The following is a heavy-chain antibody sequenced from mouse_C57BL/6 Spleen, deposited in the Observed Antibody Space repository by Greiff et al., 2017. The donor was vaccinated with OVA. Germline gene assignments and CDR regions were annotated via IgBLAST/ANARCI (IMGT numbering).Heavy chain of an antibody. D-gene: IGHD1-1*01. J-gene: IGHJ2*01. V-gene: IGHV1-19*01. CDR3: ARSGTTVVATGFDY. Sequence: EVQLQQSGPVLVKPGASVKMSCKASGYTFTDYYMNWVKQSHGKSLEWIGVINPYNGGTSYNQKFKGKATLTVDKSSSTAYMELNSLTSEDSAVYYCARSGTTVVATGFDYWGQGTTLTVSS. CDR2: INPYNGGT. CDR1: GYTFTDYY.